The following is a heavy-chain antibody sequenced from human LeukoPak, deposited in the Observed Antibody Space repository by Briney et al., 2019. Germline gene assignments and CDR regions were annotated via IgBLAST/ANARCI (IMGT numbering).Heavy chain of an antibody. V-gene: IGHV3-74*01. D-gene: IGHD3/OR15-3a*01. Sequence: GGSLRLSCAASGFTFSSYWMHWVRQAPGKGLVWVSRINSDGSSTSYADSVKGRFTISRDNAKNTLYLQMNSLRAEDTAVYYCARGSPRDSDYGDYWGQGTLVTVSS. CDR3: ARGSPRDSDYGDY. CDR1: GFTFSSYW. CDR2: INSDGSST. J-gene: IGHJ4*02.